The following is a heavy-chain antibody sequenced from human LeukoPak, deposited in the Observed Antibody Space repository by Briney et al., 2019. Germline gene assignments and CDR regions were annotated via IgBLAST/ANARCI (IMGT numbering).Heavy chain of an antibody. CDR1: GFTFNNAW. CDR2: IKSKNVGGTT. Sequence: GGSLRLSCAASGFTFNNAWMNWVRQAPEKGLEWVGRIKSKNVGGTTDYAAPVKGRFTISRDDSKNTVYLQMNSLKIEDTAVYYCTSHAAFDPWGQGTLVTVSS. J-gene: IGHJ5*02. CDR3: TSHAAFDP. V-gene: IGHV3-15*01.